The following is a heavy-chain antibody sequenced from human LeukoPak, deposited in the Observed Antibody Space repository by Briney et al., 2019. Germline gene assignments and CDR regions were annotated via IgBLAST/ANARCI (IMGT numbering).Heavy chain of an antibody. CDR2: IYTSGKT. D-gene: IGHD3-10*01. V-gene: IGHV4-4*07. Sequence: SETLSLTCTVSGGSISRYYWSWIRLPAGKGLEWIGRIYTSGKTNYNPSLKSRVTMSVDTSKNQFSLNLSSMTAADTAVYYCARDASGYYDSGTYYNVYMDVWGKGTTVTISS. J-gene: IGHJ6*03. CDR1: GGSISRYY. CDR3: ARDASGYYDSGTYYNVYMDV.